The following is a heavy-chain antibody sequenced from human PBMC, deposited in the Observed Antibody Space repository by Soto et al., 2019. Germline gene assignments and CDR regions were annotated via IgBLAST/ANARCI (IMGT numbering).Heavy chain of an antibody. D-gene: IGHD4-17*01. Sequence: EVQLLESGGGLVQPGGSLRLSCAASGFTFSSYAMSWVRQAPGKGLEWVSAISGSGGSTYYADSVKGRFTISRDNSKNTLYLQMNSLRAEDTAVYYCAKGPVTTAGYVVYYYYGMDVWGQGTTVTVSS. V-gene: IGHV3-23*01. CDR2: ISGSGGST. CDR1: GFTFSSYA. CDR3: AKGPVTTAGYVVYYYYGMDV. J-gene: IGHJ6*02.